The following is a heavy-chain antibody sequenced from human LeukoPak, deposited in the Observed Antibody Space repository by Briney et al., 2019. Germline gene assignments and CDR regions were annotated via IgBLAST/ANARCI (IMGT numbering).Heavy chain of an antibody. V-gene: IGHV3-13*05. CDR2: IGTAGDP. D-gene: IGHD3-10*01. CDR3: ARSSGSSPDDAFDI. J-gene: IGHJ3*02. Sequence: PGGSLRLSCAASGFTFSSYDMHWVRQATGKGLEWVSAIGTAGDPYYPGSVKGRFTISRENAKNCLYLQMNSLRAGDTAVYYCARSSGSSPDDAFDIWGQGTMVTVSS. CDR1: GFTFSSYD.